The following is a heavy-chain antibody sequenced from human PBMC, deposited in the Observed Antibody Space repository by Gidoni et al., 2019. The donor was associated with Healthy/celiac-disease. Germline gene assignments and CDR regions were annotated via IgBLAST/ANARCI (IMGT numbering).Heavy chain of an antibody. V-gene: IGHV3-30*18. CDR1: GFTFRSYG. CDR2: ISYDGSNK. J-gene: IGHJ4*02. D-gene: IGHD3-22*01. Sequence: QVQLVESGGCVVQPGGSLILSCAASGFTFRSYGMHWVRHAPGKWLEWVAVISYDGSNKYYADSVKGRFTISRDNSKNTLYLQMNSLRAEDTAVYYCAKDSHPYDSSGLDYWGQGTLVTVSS. CDR3: AKDSHPYDSSGLDY.